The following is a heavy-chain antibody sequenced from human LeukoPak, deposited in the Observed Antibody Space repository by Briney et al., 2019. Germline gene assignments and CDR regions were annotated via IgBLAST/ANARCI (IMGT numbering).Heavy chain of an antibody. V-gene: IGHV3-23*01. J-gene: IGHJ5*02. Sequence: GGSLRLSCAASGFTFSSYAMSWVRQAPGKGLEWVSAISGSGGSTYYADSVKGRFTTSRDNSKNTLYLQMNSLRAEDTAVYYCAKPMISSWYANWFDPWGQGTLVTVSS. CDR1: GFTFSSYA. D-gene: IGHD6-13*01. CDR3: AKPMISSWYANWFDP. CDR2: ISGSGGST.